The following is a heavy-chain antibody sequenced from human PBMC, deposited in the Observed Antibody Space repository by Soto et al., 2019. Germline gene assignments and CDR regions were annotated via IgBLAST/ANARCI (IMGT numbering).Heavy chain of an antibody. D-gene: IGHD2-15*01. CDR1: GDSISGYY. CDR3: AKYRRTDAEGYTFDY. V-gene: IGHV4-59*01. CDR2: IYYTGNI. Sequence: PSETLSLTCTVSGDSISGYYWSWIRQPPGKGLQWIGYIYYTGNINYNPSLKGRVTMSVDTSKNQFSLQVSSVTAADTAVYFCAKYRRTDAEGYTFDYWGQGALVTVPS. J-gene: IGHJ4*02.